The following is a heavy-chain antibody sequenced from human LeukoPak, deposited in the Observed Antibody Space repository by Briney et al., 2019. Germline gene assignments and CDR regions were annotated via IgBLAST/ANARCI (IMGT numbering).Heavy chain of an antibody. CDR1: GGSISSYY. CDR2: IYYSGST. Sequence: SETLSLTCTVSGGSISSYYWSWIRQPPGKGLEWIGYIYYSGSTNYNPSLKSRVTISVDTSKNQFSLKLSSVTAADTAVYYCARDRFPHAFVIWGQGTMVTVSS. J-gene: IGHJ3*02. V-gene: IGHV4-59*01. CDR3: ARDRFPHAFVI.